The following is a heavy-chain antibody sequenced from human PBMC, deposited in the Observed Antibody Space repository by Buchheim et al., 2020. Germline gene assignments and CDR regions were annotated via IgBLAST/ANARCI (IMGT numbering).Heavy chain of an antibody. CDR3: ASTYSRSSRLGWFDP. CDR2: IYNSGYT. CDR1: GASFSSGSYY. D-gene: IGHD6-6*01. V-gene: IGHV4-31*03. Sequence: QVQLQQWGAGLVKPSQTLSLTCTVSGASFSSGSYYWSWIRQHPGKGLEWIGYIYNSGYTYYNPSLESRVNISVDTSKNQFSLRLSSVTAADTAMYYCASTYSRSSRLGWFDPWGQGTL. J-gene: IGHJ5*02.